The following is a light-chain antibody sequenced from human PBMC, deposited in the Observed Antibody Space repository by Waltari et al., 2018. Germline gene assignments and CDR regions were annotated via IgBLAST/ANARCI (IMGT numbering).Light chain of an antibody. V-gene: IGLV3-9*01. Sequence: SYELTQPLSVSVALGQTARITCGANNIGSKNSHLDQQKPGQAPVLVIYRDFNRPSGIPERFSGSNSGNTATLTISGVQAGDEADYYCQVWDSSTATVVFGGGTKLTVL. CDR1: NIGSKN. J-gene: IGLJ2*01. CDR3: QVWDSSTATVV. CDR2: RDF.